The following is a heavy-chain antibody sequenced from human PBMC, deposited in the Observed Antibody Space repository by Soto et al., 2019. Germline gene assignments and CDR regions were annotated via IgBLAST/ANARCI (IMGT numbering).Heavy chain of an antibody. CDR2: IYYSGSA. D-gene: IGHD6-19*01. V-gene: IGHV4-39*01. Sequence: SETLSRTCTVSGGSVTTSRYYWSWILQPPGKGLEWIGNIYYSGSAYCNPSLKSRVTISVHTSKIQFSLKLSSVTATDTAVYYCARRSYGSGWFDPWGQGTLVTVSS. J-gene: IGHJ5*02. CDR3: ARRSYGSGWFDP. CDR1: GGSVTTSRYY.